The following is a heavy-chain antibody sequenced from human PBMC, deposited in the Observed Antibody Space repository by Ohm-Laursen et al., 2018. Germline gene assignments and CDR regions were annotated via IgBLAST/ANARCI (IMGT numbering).Heavy chain of an antibody. CDR3: ARIHYSSTSEDYFDY. Sequence: SQTLSLTCAVSGGSISSYYWSWIRQPPGKGLECIGYIYYSGNTNYNPSLKSRVTISMDTSKNQFSLKLSPVTAADTAVYYCARIHYSSTSEDYFDYWGQGALVTVSS. V-gene: IGHV4-59*01. J-gene: IGHJ4*02. CDR2: IYYSGNT. D-gene: IGHD6-13*01. CDR1: GGSISSYY.